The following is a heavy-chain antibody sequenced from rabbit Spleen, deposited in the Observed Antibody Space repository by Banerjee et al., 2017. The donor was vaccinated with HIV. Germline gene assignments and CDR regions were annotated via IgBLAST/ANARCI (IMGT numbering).Heavy chain of an antibody. J-gene: IGHJ6*01. CDR1: GFSFIAGYY. V-gene: IGHV1S40*01. D-gene: IGHD8-1*01. CDR3: ARDSGSSFSSYGMDL. Sequence: QSLEESGGDLVKPGASLTLTCTASGFSFIAGYYMCWVRQAPGKGLEWIACMDAGSSGFTYFASWAKGRFTISKTSSTTVTLQMTSLTAADTATYFCARDSGSSFSSYGMDLWGPGTLVTVS. CDR2: MDAGSSGFT.